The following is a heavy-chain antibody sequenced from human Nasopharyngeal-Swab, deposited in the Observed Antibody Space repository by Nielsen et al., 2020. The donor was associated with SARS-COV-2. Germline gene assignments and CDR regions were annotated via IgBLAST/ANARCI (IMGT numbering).Heavy chain of an antibody. CDR3: ASRGPLVGVDAFDI. CDR2: INHSGST. CDR1: GGSFSGYY. Sequence: SETLSLTCAVYGGSFSGYYWSWIRQPPGKGLEWIGEINHSGSTNYNPSLKSRVTISVDTSKNQFSLKLSSVTAADPAVYYCASRGPLVGVDAFDIWGQGTMVTVSS. V-gene: IGHV4-34*01. D-gene: IGHD1-26*01. J-gene: IGHJ3*02.